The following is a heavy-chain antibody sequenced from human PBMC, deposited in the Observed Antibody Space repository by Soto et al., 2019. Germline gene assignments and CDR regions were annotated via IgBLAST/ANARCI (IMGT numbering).Heavy chain of an antibody. V-gene: IGHV3-23*01. CDR3: AKSRWLVRHNDRLNFDY. J-gene: IGHJ4*02. D-gene: IGHD1-1*01. Sequence: EVQLLESGGGLVQPGGSLRLSCAASGFTFSSYAMSWVRQAPGKGLEWVSAISGSGGSTYYADSVKGRFTIPRDNSKNTLYLQMNSLRAEDTAVYYCAKSRWLVRHNDRLNFDYWGQGTLVTVSS. CDR1: GFTFSSYA. CDR2: ISGSGGST.